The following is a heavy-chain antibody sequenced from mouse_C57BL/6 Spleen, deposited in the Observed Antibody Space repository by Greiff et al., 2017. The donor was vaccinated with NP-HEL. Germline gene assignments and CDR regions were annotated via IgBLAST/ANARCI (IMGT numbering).Heavy chain of an antibody. Sequence: EVQRVESGEGLVKPGGSLKLSCAASGFTFSSYAMSWVRQTPEKRLEWVAYISSGGDYIYYADNVKGRFTISRDNARNTLYLQMSSLKSEDTAMYYCTSVGDSYWYFDVWGTGTTVTVSS. J-gene: IGHJ1*03. V-gene: IGHV5-9-1*02. CDR3: TSVGDSYWYFDV. CDR2: ISSGGDYI. CDR1: GFTFSSYA.